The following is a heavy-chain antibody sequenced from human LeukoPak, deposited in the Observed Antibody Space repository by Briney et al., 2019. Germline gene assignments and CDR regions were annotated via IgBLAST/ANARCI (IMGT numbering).Heavy chain of an antibody. V-gene: IGHV3-23*01. D-gene: IGHD1-20*01. Sequence: PWGSLRLSCAASGFTFSSYAMSWVRQAPGKGLEWVSAISGSGGSTYYADSVKGRFTISRDNSKNTLYLQMNSLRAEDTAVYYCEGSDLATYNSGLIDYWGQGTLVTVSS. CDR3: EGSDLATYNSGLIDY. CDR2: ISGSGGST. J-gene: IGHJ4*02. CDR1: GFTFSSYA.